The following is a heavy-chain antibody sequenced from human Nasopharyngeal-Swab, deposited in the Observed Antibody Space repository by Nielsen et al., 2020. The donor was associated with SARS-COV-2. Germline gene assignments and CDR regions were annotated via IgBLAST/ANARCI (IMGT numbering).Heavy chain of an antibody. J-gene: IGHJ4*02. CDR1: GFTFSDYS. D-gene: IGHD6-19*01. Sequence: SLKISCAASGFTFSDYSMNWVRQAPGKGLEWVSGISWNSGSIGYADSVKGRFTISRDNAKNSLYLQMNSLRAEDTALYYCAKAQYSSGPINFDYWGQGALVTVSS. CDR2: ISWNSGSI. V-gene: IGHV3-9*01. CDR3: AKAQYSSGPINFDY.